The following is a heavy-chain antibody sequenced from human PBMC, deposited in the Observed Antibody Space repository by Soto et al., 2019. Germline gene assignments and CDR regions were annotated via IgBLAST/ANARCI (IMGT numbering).Heavy chain of an antibody. J-gene: IGHJ6*02. V-gene: IGHV4-4*07. D-gene: IGHD2-2*01. CDR2: ISTSGSS. CDR3: AREDCSGTSCYEGGMDV. Sequence: PSETLSLTCTVSVGSITSYYWSWIRQPAEKRLEWIGRISTSGSSNYNPSLKSRLTMSVDTSNNQFSLKLSSVTAADTAVYYCAREDCSGTSCYEGGMDVWGQGTPVTVSS. CDR1: VGSITSYY.